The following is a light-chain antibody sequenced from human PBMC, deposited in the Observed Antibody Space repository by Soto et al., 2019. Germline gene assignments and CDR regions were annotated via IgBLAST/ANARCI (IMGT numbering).Light chain of an antibody. CDR3: QQVNSYPFT. CDR1: QGIASG. Sequence: AIQLTQSPSSLAASTGDRVTITCRASQGIASGIAWYQQKPGKAPKLLIQDASSLESGVPSRFSGSGSGTDFTLTISSLQPEDFATYHCQQVNSYPFTFGGGTKLEI. V-gene: IGKV1-13*02. CDR2: DAS. J-gene: IGKJ2*01.